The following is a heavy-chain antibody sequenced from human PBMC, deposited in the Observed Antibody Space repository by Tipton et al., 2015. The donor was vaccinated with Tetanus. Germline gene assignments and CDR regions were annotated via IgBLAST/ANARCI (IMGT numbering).Heavy chain of an antibody. Sequence: TLSLTCTVSGGSFSLYYWNWVRQSPGKGLEWIGEISHSGSSSYSPSLKSRVTISVDTSENQMSLRLTSVTAADTAVYYCARDRGDTGTVNWFDPWGQGTLVTVSS. J-gene: IGHJ5*02. CDR2: ISHSGSS. CDR3: ARDRGDTGTVNWFDP. V-gene: IGHV4-34*01. D-gene: IGHD1-1*01. CDR1: GGSFSLYY.